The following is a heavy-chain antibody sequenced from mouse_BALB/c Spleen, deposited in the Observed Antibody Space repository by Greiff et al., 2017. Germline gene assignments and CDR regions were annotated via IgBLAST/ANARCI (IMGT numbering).Heavy chain of an antibody. D-gene: IGHD1-1*01. CDR2: IDPANGNT. J-gene: IGHJ3*01. CDR3: ARWRDYYGSSPRFAY. Sequence: EVKLMESGAELVKPGASVKLSCTASGFNIKDTYMHWVKQRPEQGLEWIGRIDPANGNTKYDPKFQGKATITADTSSNTAYLQLSSLTSEDTAVYYCARWRDYYGSSPRFAYWGQGTLVTVSA. CDR1: GFNIKDTY. V-gene: IGHV14-3*02.